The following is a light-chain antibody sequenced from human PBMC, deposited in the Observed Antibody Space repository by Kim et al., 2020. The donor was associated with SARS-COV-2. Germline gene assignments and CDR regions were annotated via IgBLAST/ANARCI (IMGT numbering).Light chain of an antibody. J-gene: IGLJ3*02. Sequence: VSPGQTATITCPGDKLGDKYACWYQQKPGQSPVLVIYQDSKRPSGIPERFSGSNSGNTATLTISGTQAMDEADYYCQAWDSSTGVFGGGTQLTVL. CDR3: QAWDSSTGV. V-gene: IGLV3-1*01. CDR1: KLGDKY. CDR2: QDS.